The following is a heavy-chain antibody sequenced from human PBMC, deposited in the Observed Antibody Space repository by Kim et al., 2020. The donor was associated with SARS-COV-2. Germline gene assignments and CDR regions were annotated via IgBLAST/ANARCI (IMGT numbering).Heavy chain of an antibody. CDR2: TA. Sequence: TANYAQKFQGRVTITADESTRTAYMELSSLRSEDTAVYYCARGYSGPTDYWGQGTLVTVSS. J-gene: IGHJ4*02. CDR3: ARGYSGPTDY. V-gene: IGHV1-69*01. D-gene: IGHD5-12*01.